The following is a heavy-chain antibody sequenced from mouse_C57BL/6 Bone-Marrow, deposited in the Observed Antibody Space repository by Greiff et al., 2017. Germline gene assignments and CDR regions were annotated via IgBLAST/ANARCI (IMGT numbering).Heavy chain of an antibody. CDR3: ARWGYGSPPGSYDV. Sequence: SCKASGYTFTSYWMHWVKQRPGQGLEWIGEIDPSDSYTNYNQKFKGKSTLTVDKSSSTAYMQLSSLTSEDSAVYYCARWGYGSPPGSYDVWGTGTTVTVSS. V-gene: IGHV1-69*01. CDR1: GYTFTSYW. CDR2: IDPSDSYT. D-gene: IGHD1-1*01. J-gene: IGHJ1*03.